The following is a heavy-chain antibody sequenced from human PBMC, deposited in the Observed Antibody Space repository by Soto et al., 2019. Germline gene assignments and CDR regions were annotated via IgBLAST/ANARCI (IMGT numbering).Heavy chain of an antibody. J-gene: IGHJ6*02. Sequence: EVQLLESGGGLVQPGGSLRLSCATSGFTFTTFAMSWVRQAPGKGLEWVSSISGSGGSTYYADSVKGRFTISRDNPQNTVHLQMNSLTAEDTAVYYCTKGRRCLEGVDVWGQGTTVTVSS. V-gene: IGHV3-23*01. D-gene: IGHD1-1*01. CDR3: TKGRRCLEGVDV. CDR1: GFTFTTFA. CDR2: ISGSGGST.